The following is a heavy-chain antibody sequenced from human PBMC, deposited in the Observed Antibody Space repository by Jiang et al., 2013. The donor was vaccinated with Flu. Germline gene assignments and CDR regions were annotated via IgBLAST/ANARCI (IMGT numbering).Heavy chain of an antibody. CDR1: GGSISSYY. J-gene: IGHJ6*02. CDR3: AVGVIDYYTMDV. D-gene: IGHD3-22*01. Sequence: LLKPSETLSLTCSVSGGSISSYYWSWIRQAPGKGLEWIGYIYYSGSTNYDPSLKSRVTISVDTSKNQFSLNLTSVTAADTAVYYCAVGVIDYYTMDVWGQGTTVTVSS. CDR2: IYYSGST. V-gene: IGHV4-59*01.